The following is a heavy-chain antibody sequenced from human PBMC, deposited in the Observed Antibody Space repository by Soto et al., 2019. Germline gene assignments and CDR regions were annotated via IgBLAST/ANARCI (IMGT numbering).Heavy chain of an antibody. V-gene: IGHV4-31*03. D-gene: IGHD3-10*01. CDR3: ARVITMVRGVIPWWFDP. Sequence: QVQLQESGPGLVKPSQTLSLTCTVSGGSISSGGYYWSWIRQHPGKGLEWIGYIYYSGSTYYNPSLKSRVTLSVDTSKNQFSLKLSSVTAADTAVYYCARVITMVRGVIPWWFDPWGQGTLVTVSS. CDR1: GGSISSGGYY. J-gene: IGHJ5*02. CDR2: IYYSGST.